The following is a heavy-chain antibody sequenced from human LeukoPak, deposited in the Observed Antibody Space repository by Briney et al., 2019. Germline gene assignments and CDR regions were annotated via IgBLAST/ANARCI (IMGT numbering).Heavy chain of an antibody. CDR3: AKTRIANPYYFDY. D-gene: IGHD1-14*01. J-gene: IGHJ4*02. CDR2: ISYDGSNK. V-gene: IGHV3-30*18. CDR1: GFTFSSYG. Sequence: GGSLRLSCAASGFTFSSYGMHWVRQAPGKGLEWVAVISYDGSNKYYADSVKGRFTISRDNSKNTLYLQMNSLRAEDTAVYYCAKTRIANPYYFDYWGQGTLVTVSS.